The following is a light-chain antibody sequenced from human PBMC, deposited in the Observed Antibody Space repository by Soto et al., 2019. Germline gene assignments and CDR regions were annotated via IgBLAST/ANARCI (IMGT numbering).Light chain of an antibody. V-gene: IGKV1-39*01. J-gene: IGKJ2*01. CDR3: QQSDRSPYT. CDR2: AAS. Sequence: IQLTQSPSSLSASVGDRVTVTCRASQSINIYLNWYQQKPGKAPTLLIYAASSLQSGVPSRFSGGGSRTDCTLTSSSLQTEDFATYYCQQSDRSPYTFGQGTKLEI. CDR1: QSINIY.